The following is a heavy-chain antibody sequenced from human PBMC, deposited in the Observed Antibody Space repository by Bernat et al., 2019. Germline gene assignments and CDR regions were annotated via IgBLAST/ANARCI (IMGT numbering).Heavy chain of an antibody. Sequence: EVQVVESGGGLVQPGGSLRLSCAVSGFSFSDHYMEWVRQAPGKGLEWVGRTRNKANRYTTEYAASVKGRFTISRDDSKNSLYLQMNSLKTEDTAVYYCARSPAPSGSSSSGYNYYHMDVWGKGTTVTVS. J-gene: IGHJ6*03. D-gene: IGHD6-6*01. CDR2: TRNKANRYTT. CDR3: ARSPAPSGSSSSGYNYYHMDV. CDR1: GFSFSDHY. V-gene: IGHV3-72*01.